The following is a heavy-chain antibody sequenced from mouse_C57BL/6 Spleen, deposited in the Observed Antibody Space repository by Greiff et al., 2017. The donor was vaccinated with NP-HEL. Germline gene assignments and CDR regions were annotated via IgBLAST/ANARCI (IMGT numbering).Heavy chain of an antibody. D-gene: IGHD3-2*02. Sequence: VQLQQSGAELVRPGASVKLSCTASGFYIKDYYMYWVKQRPEQGLQGIGRYDPEDGDTEYAPTLQGKATMTADTSSNTAYLQLSSLTSEDTAVYYCTLDSSGYVAYWGQGTLVTVSA. J-gene: IGHJ3*01. CDR3: TLDSSGYVAY. CDR1: GFYIKDYY. V-gene: IGHV14-1*01. CDR2: YDPEDGDT.